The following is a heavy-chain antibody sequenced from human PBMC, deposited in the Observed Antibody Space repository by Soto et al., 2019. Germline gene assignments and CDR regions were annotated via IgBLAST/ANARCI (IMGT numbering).Heavy chain of an antibody. D-gene: IGHD3-10*01. J-gene: IGHJ5*02. CDR2: INHSGST. V-gene: IGHV4-34*01. CDR3: ARVNYYGSGSYYKLVWWFDP. CDR1: GGSFSGYY. Sequence: QVQLQQWGAGLLKPSETLSLTCAVYGGSFSGYYWSWIRQPPGKGLEWIGEINHSGSTNYNPSLKRRVTISVDTSKNHFSLKLSSVTAADTAVYYCARVNYYGSGSYYKLVWWFDPWGQGTLVTVSS.